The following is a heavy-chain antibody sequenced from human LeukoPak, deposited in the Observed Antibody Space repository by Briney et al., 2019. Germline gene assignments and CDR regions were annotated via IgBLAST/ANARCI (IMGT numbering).Heavy chain of an antibody. CDR2: IKSKTDGGTT. J-gene: IGHJ6*03. CDR1: GFTFSNAW. CDR3: TTASLAVAGPYYYYYYMDV. Sequence: GGSLRLSCAASGFTFSNAWMSWVRQAPGKGLEWVGRIKSKTDGGTTDYAAPVKGRFTNSRDDSKNTLYLQMNSLKTEDTAVYYCTTASLAVAGPYYYYYYMDVWGKGTTVTVSS. D-gene: IGHD6-19*01. V-gene: IGHV3-15*01.